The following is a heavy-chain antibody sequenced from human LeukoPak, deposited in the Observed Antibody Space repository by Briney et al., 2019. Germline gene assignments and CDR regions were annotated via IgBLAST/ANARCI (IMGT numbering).Heavy chain of an antibody. CDR2: IYYSGST. Sequence: SETLSLTCTVSGGSISTYYWSWIRQPPGKGLEWIGYIYYSGSTSYNPSLKSRVTISVDTSKNQFSLKLNSVTAAGTAVYYCARRPANYGMDVWGQGTTVTVS. CDR1: GGSISTYY. D-gene: IGHD2-2*01. V-gene: IGHV4-59*08. CDR3: ARRPANYGMDV. J-gene: IGHJ6*02.